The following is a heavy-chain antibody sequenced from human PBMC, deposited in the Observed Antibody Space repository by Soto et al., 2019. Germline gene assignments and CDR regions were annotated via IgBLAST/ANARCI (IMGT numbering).Heavy chain of an antibody. CDR2: IKQDGSEK. V-gene: IGHV3-7*01. CDR3: HLAYCGGDCYYYYYGMDV. Sequence: GSLRLSCAASGFTFSSYWMSWVRQAPGKGLEWVANIKQDGSEKYYVDSVKGRFTISRDNAKNSLYLQMNSLRAEDTAVYYCHLAYCGGDCYYYYYGMDVWGQGTTVTVSS. CDR1: GFTFSSYW. D-gene: IGHD2-21*02. J-gene: IGHJ6*02.